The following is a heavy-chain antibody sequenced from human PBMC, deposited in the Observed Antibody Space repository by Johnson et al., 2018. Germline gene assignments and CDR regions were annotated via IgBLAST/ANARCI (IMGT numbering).Heavy chain of an antibody. V-gene: IGHV4-59*01. Sequence: LEESGPGLVKPSETLSLTCTSSGGSLNNYYLTWIRQPPGKGLEWSGYMLYSGSTGENPSLKSRVTMSLAMPKNQLSQRLSSVTAAETAVYYCASGYYSTGYHEFFEQWGHGTLVTVSS. CDR3: ASGYYSTGYHEFFEQ. CDR1: GGSLNNYY. CDR2: MLYSGST. J-gene: IGHJ1*01. D-gene: IGHD3-22*01.